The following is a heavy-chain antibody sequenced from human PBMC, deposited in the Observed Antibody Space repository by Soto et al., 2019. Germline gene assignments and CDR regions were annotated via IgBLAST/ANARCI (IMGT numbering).Heavy chain of an antibody. CDR1: GYTFTDHY. V-gene: IGHV1-2*02. J-gene: IGHJ4*02. CDR2: VNPKSGFT. Sequence: QVQLVQSGAEVKKPGASVKVSCRASGYTFTDHYIHWERQAPGQGLEWMGWVNPKSGFTNYAQNFEGRVAMTSDTAISTASMELSSLRSDDTAVYYCATRTGHWGQGTLVTVSS. CDR3: ATRTGH.